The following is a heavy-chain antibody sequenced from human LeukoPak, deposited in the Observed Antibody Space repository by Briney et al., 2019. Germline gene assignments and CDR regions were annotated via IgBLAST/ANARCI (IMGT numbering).Heavy chain of an antibody. V-gene: IGHV3-33*01. J-gene: IGHJ2*01. CDR1: GFTFSSYG. CDR3: AREYNWYFDL. D-gene: IGHD5-12*01. Sequence: GGSLRLSCAASGFTFSSYGMHWVRQAPGKGLEWVAVIWYDGSNKYYADSVKGRFTISRDNPKNTLYLQMNSLRAEDTAVYYCAREYNWYFDLWGRGTLVTVSS. CDR2: IWYDGSNK.